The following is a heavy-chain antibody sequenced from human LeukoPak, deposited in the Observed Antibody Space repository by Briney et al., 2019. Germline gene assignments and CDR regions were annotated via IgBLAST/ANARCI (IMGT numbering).Heavy chain of an antibody. J-gene: IGHJ6*02. Sequence: GGSLRLSCAASGFTFSSYGMHWVRQAPGKGLEWVAVIWYDGSNKYYADSVKGRFTISRDNSKNTLYLQMNSLRAEDTAVYYCARDVRYCSGGSCHNYYYYGMDVWGQGTTVTVSS. CDR1: GFTFSSYG. D-gene: IGHD2-15*01. V-gene: IGHV3-33*01. CDR3: ARDVRYCSGGSCHNYYYYGMDV. CDR2: IWYDGSNK.